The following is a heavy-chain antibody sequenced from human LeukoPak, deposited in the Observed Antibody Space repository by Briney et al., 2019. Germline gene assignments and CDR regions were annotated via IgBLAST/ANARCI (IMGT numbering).Heavy chain of an antibody. CDR1: GFTFSSYS. CDR2: ISGSSSTI. J-gene: IGHJ6*03. Sequence: GGTLRLSCSAFGFTFSSYSMNWVRQAPGKGLEWVSYISGSSSTIYYADSVKGRFTISRDNAKNSLYLQMNSLRAEDTAVYYCARLPVVPAAIIYYYYYYRDVWGKGTTVTVSS. V-gene: IGHV3-48*01. D-gene: IGHD2-2*01. CDR3: ARLPVVPAAIIYYYYYYRDV.